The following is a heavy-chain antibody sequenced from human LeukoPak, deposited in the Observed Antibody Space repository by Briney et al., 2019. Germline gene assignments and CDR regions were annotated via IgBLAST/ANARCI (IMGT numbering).Heavy chain of an antibody. J-gene: IGHJ4*02. CDR3: ARKDGDY. Sequence: PSETLSLTCTVSGASISSFHWTWIRQPAGKGLGWIGLIYSSGSTIYNPSLKSRVAMSVDMTKNQLSLKLSSVTAADTAMYYCARKDGDYWGQGTLVTVSS. CDR1: GASISSFH. V-gene: IGHV4-4*07. CDR2: IYSSGST.